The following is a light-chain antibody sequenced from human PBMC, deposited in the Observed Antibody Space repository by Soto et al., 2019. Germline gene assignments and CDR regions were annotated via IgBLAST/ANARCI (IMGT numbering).Light chain of an antibody. V-gene: IGKV1-9*01. Sequence: DIQLTQSPSFLSASLGDRVTITCRASQGISSHLAWYQQKPGKAPKLMIYAASTLQSGVPSRFSGSGSGTEFTLTISSLQPEDFATYYCQQLSSYPLTFGGGTKVDIK. J-gene: IGKJ4*01. CDR3: QQLSSYPLT. CDR2: AAS. CDR1: QGISSH.